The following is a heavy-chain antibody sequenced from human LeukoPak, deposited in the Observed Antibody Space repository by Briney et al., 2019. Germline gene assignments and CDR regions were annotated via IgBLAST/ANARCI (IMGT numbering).Heavy chain of an antibody. Sequence: ASVKLSCKASGYSFTNYGVSWVRQAPGQGLEWEGWINPNSGGTNYAQKFQGWVTMTRDTSISTAYMELSRLRSDDTAVYYCARANSYSSGWYFRAPFDYWGQGTLVTVSS. V-gene: IGHV1-2*04. CDR3: ARANSYSSGWYFRAPFDY. CDR2: INPNSGGT. J-gene: IGHJ4*02. CDR1: GYSFTNYG. D-gene: IGHD6-19*01.